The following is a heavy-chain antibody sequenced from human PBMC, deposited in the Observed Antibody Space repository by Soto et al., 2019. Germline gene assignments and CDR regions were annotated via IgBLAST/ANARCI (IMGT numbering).Heavy chain of an antibody. J-gene: IGHJ6*03. Sequence: GASVKVSCKASGYTFTIYAIHWVRKAPGQRLEWMRWINAGNDNTKYSQKFQGRVTITRDTSASTAYMELSSLRSEDTAVYYCASTGCSSTSCYGEDYYYYYMDVWGKGPTLTVSS. V-gene: IGHV1-3*01. CDR2: INAGNDNT. CDR3: ASTGCSSTSCYGEDYYYYYMDV. D-gene: IGHD2-2*01. CDR1: GYTFTIYA.